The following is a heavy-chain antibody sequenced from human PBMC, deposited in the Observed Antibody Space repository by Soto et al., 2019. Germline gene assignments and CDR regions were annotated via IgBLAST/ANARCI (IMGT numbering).Heavy chain of an antibody. CDR3: ARDRLIAVTGLLQY. J-gene: IGHJ4*02. CDR1: GFAFSTHA. D-gene: IGHD6-19*01. CDR2: ITPSGDNT. V-gene: IGHV3-23*01. Sequence: PGGSLRLSCAASGFAFSTHAMNWVRQAPGKGLAWVSSITPSGDNTYYADSVKGRFTISKDNSKNTLSLQMNSLRSDDTAVYYCARDRLIAVTGLLQYWGQGTLVTVSS.